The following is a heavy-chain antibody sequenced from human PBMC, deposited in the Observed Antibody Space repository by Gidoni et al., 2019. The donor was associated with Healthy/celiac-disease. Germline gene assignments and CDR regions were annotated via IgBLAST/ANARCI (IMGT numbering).Heavy chain of an antibody. CDR1: GGSFSGYY. CDR3: ARRKMATIYGFDI. D-gene: IGHD5-12*01. J-gene: IGHJ3*02. V-gene: IGHV4-34*01. Sequence: QVQLQQWGAGLLKPSETLSLTCAVYGGSFSGYYWSWIRQPPGKGLEWIGEINHSGSTNYNPSLKSRVTISVDTSKNQFSLKLSSVTAADTAVYYCARRKMATIYGFDIWGQGTMVTVSS. CDR2: INHSGST.